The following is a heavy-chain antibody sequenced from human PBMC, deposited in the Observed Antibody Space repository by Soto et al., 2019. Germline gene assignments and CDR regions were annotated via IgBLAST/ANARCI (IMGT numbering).Heavy chain of an antibody. V-gene: IGHV4-38-2*02. D-gene: IGHD6-19*01. CDR2: IYHSGST. CDR3: ARDKGSSGWGGYYFDY. Sequence: WETLSLTCAVSGYSISSGYYWGWIRQPPGKGLGWIGSIYHSGSTYYNPSLKSRVTISVDTSKNQFSLKLSSVTAADTAVYYCARDKGSSGWGGYYFDYWGQGTLVTVSS. CDR1: GYSISSGYY. J-gene: IGHJ4*02.